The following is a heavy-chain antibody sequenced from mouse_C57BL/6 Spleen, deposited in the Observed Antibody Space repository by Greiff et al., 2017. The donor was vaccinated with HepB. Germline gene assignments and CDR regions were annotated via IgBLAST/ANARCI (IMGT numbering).Heavy chain of an antibody. J-gene: IGHJ3*01. D-gene: IGHD3-1*01. CDR2: ISDGGSYT. V-gene: IGHV5-4*01. CDR3: ARDGANFWFAY. CDR1: GFTFSSYA. Sequence: EVKLLESGGGLVKPGGSLKLSCAASGFTFSSYAMSWVRQTPEKRLEWVATISDGGSYTYYPDNVKGRFTISRDNAKNNLYLQMSHLKSEDTAMYYCARDGANFWFAYWGQGTLVTVSA.